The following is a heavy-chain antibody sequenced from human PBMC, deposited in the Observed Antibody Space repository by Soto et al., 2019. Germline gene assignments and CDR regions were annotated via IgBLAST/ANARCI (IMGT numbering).Heavy chain of an antibody. J-gene: IGHJ4*02. D-gene: IGHD3-22*01. CDR3: ARERLGSSSGYYNFDY. Sequence: QVQLVQSGAEVKKPGSSVKVSCKASGGTFSSYAISWVRQAPGQGLEWMGGIIPIFGTANYAQKFQGRVTITADDTKSTAYMELSSLRSEDTAVYYCARERLGSSSGYYNFDYWGQGTLVTVSS. V-gene: IGHV1-69*01. CDR1: GGTFSSYA. CDR2: IIPIFGTA.